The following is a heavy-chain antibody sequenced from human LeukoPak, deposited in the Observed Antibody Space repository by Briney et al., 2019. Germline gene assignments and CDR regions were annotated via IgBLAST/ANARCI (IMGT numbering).Heavy chain of an antibody. CDR2: IYHSGST. Sequence: SQTLSHTCAVSGGSISSGGYSWSWIRQPPGKGLEWIGYIYHSGSTYYNPSLKSRVTISVDRSKNQFSLKLSSVTAADTAVYYCARDGHYYDSSGYYCVDAFDIWGQGTMVTVSS. CDR3: ARDGHYYDSSGYYCVDAFDI. V-gene: IGHV4-30-2*01. CDR1: GGSISSGGYS. J-gene: IGHJ3*02. D-gene: IGHD3-22*01.